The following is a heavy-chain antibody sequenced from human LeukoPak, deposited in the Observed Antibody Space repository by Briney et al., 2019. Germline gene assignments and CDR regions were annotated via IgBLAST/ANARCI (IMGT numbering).Heavy chain of an antibody. V-gene: IGHV1-46*01. Sequence: ASVKVSCKASGYTFTSYYMHWVRQAPGQGLEWMGIINPSGGSTSYAQKFQSRVTMTRDTSTSTVYMELSSLRSEDTAVYYCARGDYYDSSGYALGYFQHWGQGTLVTASS. CDR3: ARGDYYDSSGYALGYFQH. CDR1: GYTFTSYY. D-gene: IGHD3-22*01. J-gene: IGHJ1*01. CDR2: INPSGGST.